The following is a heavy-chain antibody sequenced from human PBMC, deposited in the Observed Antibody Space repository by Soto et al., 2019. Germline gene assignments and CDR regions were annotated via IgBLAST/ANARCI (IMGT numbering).Heavy chain of an antibody. Sequence: GGSLRLSCAASGSTFSNYWMHWVRQAPGKGLVWVSRINGDGGSTTYADSVKGRFTISRDNAKNTLYLQMNNLRAEDTAVYYCAREGGNYFYGMDVWGQGTTVTVSS. CDR3: AREGGNYFYGMDV. V-gene: IGHV3-74*01. CDR2: INGDGGST. J-gene: IGHJ6*02. CDR1: GSTFSNYW.